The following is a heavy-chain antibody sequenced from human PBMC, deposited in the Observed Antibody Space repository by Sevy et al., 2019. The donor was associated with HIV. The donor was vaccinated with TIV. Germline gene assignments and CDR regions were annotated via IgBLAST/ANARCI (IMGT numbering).Heavy chain of an antibody. CDR2: IDPKSGGT. CDR3: AREFYDSWSGPIDFFYGMDV. Sequence: ASVKVSCKASGYTFTDYYTHWVRQAPGQGLEWMGWIDPKSGGTKYAQTFKGRITMTRDTSISTAYLELSRLRSDDTAVYLCAREFYDSWSGPIDFFYGMDVWGQGTTVTVSS. D-gene: IGHD3-3*01. CDR1: GYTFTDYY. J-gene: IGHJ6*02. V-gene: IGHV1-2*02.